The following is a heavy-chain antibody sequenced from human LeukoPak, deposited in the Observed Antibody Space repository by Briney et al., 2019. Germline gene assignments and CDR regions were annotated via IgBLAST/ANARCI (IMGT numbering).Heavy chain of an antibody. V-gene: IGHV3-30*04. J-gene: IGHJ4*02. CDR1: GFTFSSYA. CDR3: ARANCGGDCQHSMYYFDF. D-gene: IGHD2-21*02. Sequence: GGFLRLSCAASGFTFSSYAMHWVRQAPGKGLECVAIMSFDGTNKYYADSVKGRFTISRDNSKNTLHLQMNSLRAEDTAVYYCARANCGGDCQHSMYYFDFWGQGTLVTVSS. CDR2: MSFDGTNK.